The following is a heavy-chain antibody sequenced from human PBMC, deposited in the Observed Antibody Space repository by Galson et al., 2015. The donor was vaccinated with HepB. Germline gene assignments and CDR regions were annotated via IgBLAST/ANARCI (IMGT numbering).Heavy chain of an antibody. CDR3: AGGRGWSFDL. CDR2: IWYDGNKK. Sequence: SLRLSCAASGFGFSGYGMHWVRQAPGRGLEWVAVIWYDGNKKDYADSVKGRFTISRDNAKSSLFLQMNSLRAEDTAVYYCAGGRGWSFDLWGRGTLVTVSS. J-gene: IGHJ2*01. V-gene: IGHV3-33*01. CDR1: GFGFSGYG.